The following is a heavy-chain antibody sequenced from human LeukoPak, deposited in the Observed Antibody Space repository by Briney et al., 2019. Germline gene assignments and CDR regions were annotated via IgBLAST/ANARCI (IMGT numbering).Heavy chain of an antibody. CDR1: GGSISSYY. V-gene: IGHV4-59*12. D-gene: IGHD6-19*01. Sequence: PSETLSLSCTVSGGSISSYYWSWIRQPPGKGLEWIGYIYYSGSTNYNPSLKSRVTMSVDTSKNQFSLKLSSVTAADTAVYYCARAVAGTYFDYWGQGTLVTVSS. J-gene: IGHJ4*02. CDR3: ARAVAGTYFDY. CDR2: IYYSGST.